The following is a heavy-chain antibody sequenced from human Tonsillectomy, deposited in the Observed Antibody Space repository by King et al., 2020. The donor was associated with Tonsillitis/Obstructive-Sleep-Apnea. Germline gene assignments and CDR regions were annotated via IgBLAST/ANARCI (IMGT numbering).Heavy chain of an antibody. D-gene: IGHD2/OR15-2a*01. J-gene: IGHJ4*02. Sequence: VQLVESGGGLVQPGGSLRLSCAASGFTFSSYWMHWVRQVPGKGLMWVSRINEDGSIITYADSVKGRFTISRDNAKNTVYLQMNSLRAEDTAVYYCARDIAGHLAGLFYASDGDDCDHWGQGTLVTVSS. V-gene: IGHV3-74*03. CDR1: GFTFSSYW. CDR2: INEDGSII. CDR3: ARDIAGHLAGLFYASDGDDCDH.